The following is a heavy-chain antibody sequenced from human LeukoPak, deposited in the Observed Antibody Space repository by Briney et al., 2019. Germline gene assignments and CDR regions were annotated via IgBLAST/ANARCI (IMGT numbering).Heavy chain of an antibody. CDR1: GGSISSGGYY. V-gene: IGHV4-31*03. D-gene: IGHD3-22*01. CDR3: ARDSYYYDSSGYPDAFDI. CDR2: IYYSGST. J-gene: IGHJ3*02. Sequence: PSETLSLTCTVSGGSISSGGYYWSWIRQHPGTGLEWIGYIYYSGSTYYNPSLKSRVTISVDTSKNQFSLKLSSVTAADTAVYYCARDSYYYDSSGYPDAFDIWGQGTMVTVSS.